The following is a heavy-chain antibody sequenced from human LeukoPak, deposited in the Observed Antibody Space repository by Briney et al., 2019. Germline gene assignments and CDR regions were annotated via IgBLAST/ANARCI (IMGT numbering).Heavy chain of an antibody. CDR2: IYYSGST. CDR3: ARYYDSSGYYYAYY. D-gene: IGHD3-22*01. Sequence: SETLSLTCTVSGGSISSSSYYWGWIRQPPGTGLEWIGSIYYSGSTYYNPSLKSRVTISVDTSKNQFSLKLSSVTAADTAVYYCARYYDSSGYYYAYYWGQGTLVTVSS. J-gene: IGHJ4*02. V-gene: IGHV4-39*01. CDR1: GGSISSSSYY.